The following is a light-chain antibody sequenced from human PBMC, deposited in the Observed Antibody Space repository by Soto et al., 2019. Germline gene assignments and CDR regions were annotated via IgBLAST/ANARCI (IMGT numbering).Light chain of an antibody. V-gene: IGKV3-20*01. CDR3: QQYGSAPFT. CDR2: AAA. J-gene: IGKJ4*01. CDR1: QTVTTSQ. Sequence: EVVLTQSPGTLSLSPGERATLSCRASQTVTTSQLTWFQQKPGQAPRLLIYAAAIRAAGIPDRLSGSGSGTDLNLTISRLEPEDFAVYYCQQYGSAPFTFGGGTKVEIK.